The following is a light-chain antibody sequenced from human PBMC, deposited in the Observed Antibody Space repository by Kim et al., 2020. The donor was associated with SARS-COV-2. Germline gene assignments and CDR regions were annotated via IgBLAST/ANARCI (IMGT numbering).Light chain of an antibody. CDR1: SPRKYY. CDR3: YSRDSSGDHLV. CDR2: GKN. J-gene: IGLJ2*01. Sequence: SSELTQDPAVSVALGQTLRITCQGDSPRKYYASWYQQKPGQAPVLVIYGKNNRPSGIPDRFSGSSSGDTVSLTITGAQAEDEGDYYCYSRDSSGDHLVFGGGTKVTVL. V-gene: IGLV3-19*01.